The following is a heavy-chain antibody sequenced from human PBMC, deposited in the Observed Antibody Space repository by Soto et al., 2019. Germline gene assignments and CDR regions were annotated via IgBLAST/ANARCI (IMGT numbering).Heavy chain of an antibody. CDR2: INAGNGNT. V-gene: IGHV1-3*01. CDR1: GYTFTSYA. J-gene: IGHJ3*02. D-gene: IGHD3-3*01. CDR3: ARDLITSDFWSGYYRNDAFDI. Sequence: ASVKVSCKASGYTFTSYATHLVRPAPGQRLEWMGWINAGNGNTKYSQKFQGRVTITRDTSASTAYMELSSLRSEDTAVYYCARDLITSDFWSGYYRNDAFDIWGQGTMVTVSS.